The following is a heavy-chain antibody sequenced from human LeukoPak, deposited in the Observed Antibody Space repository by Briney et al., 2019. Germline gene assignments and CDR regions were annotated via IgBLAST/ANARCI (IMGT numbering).Heavy chain of an antibody. V-gene: IGHV3-30*18. CDR2: ISYDGSNK. Sequence: GGSLRLSCAASGFTFSSYGMHWVRQAPGKGLEWVAVISYDGSNKYYADSVKGRFTISRGNSKNTLYLQMNSLRAEDTAVYYCAKVVGGIAARGYYYYGMDVWGQGTTVTVSS. CDR1: GFTFSSYG. D-gene: IGHD6-6*01. J-gene: IGHJ6*02. CDR3: AKVVGGIAARGYYYYGMDV.